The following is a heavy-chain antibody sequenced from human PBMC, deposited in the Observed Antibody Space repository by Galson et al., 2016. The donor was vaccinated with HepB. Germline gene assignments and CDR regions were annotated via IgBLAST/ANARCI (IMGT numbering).Heavy chain of an antibody. Sequence: SVKVSCKASGGTLINYGINWVRQAPGQGPEWMGRVIPIFGTANYAQKFQGRVTITADESTSTAYMELSSLRSEDTAVYYCARSIYAFGGVIAADQYYFDYWSQGTLVTVSS. J-gene: IGHJ4*02. D-gene: IGHD3-16*02. CDR2: VIPIFGTA. CDR1: GGTLINYG. CDR3: ARSIYAFGGVIAADQYYFDY. V-gene: IGHV1-69*13.